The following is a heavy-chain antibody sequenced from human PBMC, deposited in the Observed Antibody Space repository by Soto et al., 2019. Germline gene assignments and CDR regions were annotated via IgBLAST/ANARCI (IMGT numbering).Heavy chain of an antibody. Sequence: GASVKVSCKASGGTFSSYAISWVRQAPGQGLEWMGGIIPIFGTANYAQKFQGRVTITADESTSTAYMELSSLRSEDTAVYYCARVLAAATHPYYLDYWGQGTLVTVSS. D-gene: IGHD6-13*01. CDR1: GGTFSSYA. V-gene: IGHV1-69*13. J-gene: IGHJ4*02. CDR2: IIPIFGTA. CDR3: ARVLAAATHPYYLDY.